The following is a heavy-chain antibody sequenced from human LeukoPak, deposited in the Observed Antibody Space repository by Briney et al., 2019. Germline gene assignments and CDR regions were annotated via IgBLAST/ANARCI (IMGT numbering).Heavy chain of an antibody. CDR2: IYTSGST. CDR3: ARAGRYYYYYGMDV. CDR1: GGSISSGSYY. J-gene: IGHJ6*02. V-gene: IGHV4-61*02. Sequence: SETLSLTCTVSGGSISSGSYYWSWIRQPAGKGLEWIGRIYTSGSTNYNPSLKSRVTISVDTSKNKFSLKLSSVTAADTAVYYCARAGRYYYYYGMDVWGQGTTVTVSS.